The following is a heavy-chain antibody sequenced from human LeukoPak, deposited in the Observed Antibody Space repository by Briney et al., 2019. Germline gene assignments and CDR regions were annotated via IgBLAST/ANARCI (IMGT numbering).Heavy chain of an antibody. J-gene: IGHJ3*02. CDR1: GYSFKSFW. CDR2: IYPGDSDT. CDR3: ASHRWHAVGPRNDFDI. Sequence: GESLKISCQGSGYSFKSFWIGWVRQMPGKGLGWMGIIYPGDSDTRYSPSFQGQVTTSADKSISTAFLQWSSLKASDTAMYYCASHRWHAVGPRNDFDIWGQGTMVTVSS. V-gene: IGHV5-51*01. D-gene: IGHD6-19*01.